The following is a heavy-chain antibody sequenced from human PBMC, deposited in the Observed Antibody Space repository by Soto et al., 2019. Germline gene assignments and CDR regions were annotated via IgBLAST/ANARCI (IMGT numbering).Heavy chain of an antibody. CDR2: IYYSGST. CDR3: ARGDGTNGVCPGGAFDI. V-gene: IGHV4-39*07. J-gene: IGHJ3*02. D-gene: IGHD2-8*01. CDR1: GGSISSSSYY. Sequence: SETLSLTCTVSGGSISSSSYYWGWIRQPPGKGLEWIGSIYYSGSTYYNPSLKSRVTISVDTSKNQFSLKLSSVTAADTAVYYCARGDGTNGVCPGGAFDIWGQGTMVTVSS.